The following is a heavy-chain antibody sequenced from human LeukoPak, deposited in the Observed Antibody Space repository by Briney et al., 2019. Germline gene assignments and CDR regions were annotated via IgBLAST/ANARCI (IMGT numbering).Heavy chain of an antibody. D-gene: IGHD3-3*01. CDR2: ISSSSSYI. J-gene: IGHJ3*02. CDR1: GFTFSSYS. Sequence: GGSLRLSCAASGFTFSSYSMNWVRQAPGKGLEWVSSISSSSSYIYYADSVKGRFTISRDNAKNSLYLQMNSLRAEDTAVHYCARDGSGYYDFWSGPDDAFDIWGQGTMVTVSS. CDR3: ARDGSGYYDFWSGPDDAFDI. V-gene: IGHV3-21*01.